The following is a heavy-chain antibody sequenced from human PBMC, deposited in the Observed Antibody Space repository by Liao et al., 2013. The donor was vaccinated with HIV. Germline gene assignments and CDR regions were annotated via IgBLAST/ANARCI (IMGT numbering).Heavy chain of an antibody. Sequence: QVQLQESGPGLVKPSETLSLTCTVSGDSISSYYWSWIRQPPGKGLEWIGYIYDSGSTTYNPSLNNRVTISVDTSKNQVSLNLSSVTAADTAVYYCAREAKDDFGMKFYFDYWGQGTLVTVSS. V-gene: IGHV4-59*01. J-gene: IGHJ4*02. CDR3: AREAKDDFGMKFYFDY. D-gene: IGHD3-3*01. CDR1: GDSISSYY. CDR2: IYDSGST.